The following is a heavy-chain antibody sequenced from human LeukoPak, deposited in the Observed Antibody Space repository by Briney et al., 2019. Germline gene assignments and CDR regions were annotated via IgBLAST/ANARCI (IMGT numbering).Heavy chain of an antibody. CDR2: IYHSGDT. CDR3: ASNYIADYYFDY. Sequence: SETLSPTCTVSGDSIYTYYWSWIRQPPGKGLEYIGYIYHSGDTNYNPSLKSRVTISVDTSKNQFSLKLSSVTAADTAVYYCASNYIADYYFDYWGQGTLVTVSS. V-gene: IGHV4-59*01. CDR1: GDSIYTYY. D-gene: IGHD3-10*01. J-gene: IGHJ4*02.